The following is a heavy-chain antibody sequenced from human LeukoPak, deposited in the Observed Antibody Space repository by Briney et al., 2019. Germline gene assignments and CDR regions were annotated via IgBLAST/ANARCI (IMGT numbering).Heavy chain of an antibody. V-gene: IGHV4-34*01. Sequence: PSETLSLTCAVYGGSLSDYHWRWIRQPPGKGLEWIGEISHSGSTNYNPSLKSRVTVSVDRSKNQFSLKLSSVTAADTAVYYCARVEIDASGYVIDYWGQGTLVTVSS. CDR2: ISHSGST. CDR1: GGSLSDYH. D-gene: IGHD6-25*01. J-gene: IGHJ4*02. CDR3: ARVEIDASGYVIDY.